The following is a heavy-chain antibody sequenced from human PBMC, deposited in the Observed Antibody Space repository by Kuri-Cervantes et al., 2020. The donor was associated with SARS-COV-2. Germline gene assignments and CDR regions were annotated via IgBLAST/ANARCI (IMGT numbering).Heavy chain of an antibody. D-gene: IGHD3-22*01. CDR3: ARVDDYYDSSPLGDY. J-gene: IGHJ4*02. V-gene: IGHV1-24*01. CDR1: GYTLTELS. Sequence: ASVKVSCKASGYTLTELSMHWVRQAPGKGLEWMGGFDPEDGETIYAQKFQGRVTMTEDTSTDTAYMGLSSLRSDDTAVYYCARVDDYYDSSPLGDYWGQGTLVTVSS. CDR2: FDPEDGET.